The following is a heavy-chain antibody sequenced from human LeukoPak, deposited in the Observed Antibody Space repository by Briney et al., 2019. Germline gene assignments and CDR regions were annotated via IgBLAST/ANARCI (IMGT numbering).Heavy chain of an antibody. J-gene: IGHJ4*02. CDR1: GGSFSGYY. D-gene: IGHD2-2*01. Sequence: SETLSITCAVYGGSFSGYYWSWIRQPPGKGLEWIGEINHSGSTNYNPSLKSRVTISVDTSKNQFSLKLSSVTAADTAVFYCARHYCSSTSCSYYFDYWGQGPLVTVSS. V-gene: IGHV4-34*01. CDR3: ARHYCSSTSCSYYFDY. CDR2: INHSGST.